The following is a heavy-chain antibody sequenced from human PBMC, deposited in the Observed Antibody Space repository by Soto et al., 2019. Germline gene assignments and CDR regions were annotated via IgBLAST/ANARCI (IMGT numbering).Heavy chain of an antibody. D-gene: IGHD6-13*01. CDR1: GGTFSSYA. CDR3: ARDGQQLAHYGMDV. Sequence: SVKVSCKASGGTFSSYAISWVRQAPGQGLEWMGGIIPIFGTANYAQKFQGRVTITADESTSTAYTELSSLRSEDTAVYYCARDGQQLAHYGMDVWGQGTTVTVSS. J-gene: IGHJ6*02. V-gene: IGHV1-69*13. CDR2: IIPIFGTA.